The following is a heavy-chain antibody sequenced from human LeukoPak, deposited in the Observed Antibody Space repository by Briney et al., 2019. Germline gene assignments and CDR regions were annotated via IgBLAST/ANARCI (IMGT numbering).Heavy chain of an antibody. J-gene: IGHJ5*02. CDR3: AKGPRSWIFGVVIGNWFDP. CDR2: IRYDGSNK. V-gene: IGHV3-30*02. D-gene: IGHD3-3*01. CDR1: GFTFSRYG. Sequence: GGSLRLSCAASGFTFSRYGMHWVRQAPGKGLEWVAFIRYDGSNKYYADSVKGRFTISRDNSKNTLYLQMNSLRAEDTAVYYCAKGPRSWIFGVVIGNWFDPWGQGTLVTVSS.